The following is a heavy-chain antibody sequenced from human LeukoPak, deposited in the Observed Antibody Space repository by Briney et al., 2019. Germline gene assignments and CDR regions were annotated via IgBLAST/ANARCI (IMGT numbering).Heavy chain of an antibody. CDR3: ARPGNYDSSTFDAFDI. CDR2: IYYSGST. V-gene: IGHV4-59*01. Sequence: SETLSLTCTVSGGSISSYYWSWIRQPPGKGLDWIGYIYYSGSTNYNPSLKSRVTISIDTSKNQFSLKLSSVTAADTAVYYCARPGNYDSSTFDAFDIWGQGTMVTVSS. D-gene: IGHD3-22*01. J-gene: IGHJ3*02. CDR1: GGSISSYY.